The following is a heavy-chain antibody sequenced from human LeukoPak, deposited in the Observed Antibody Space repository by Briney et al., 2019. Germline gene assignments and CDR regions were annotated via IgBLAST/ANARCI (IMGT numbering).Heavy chain of an antibody. V-gene: IGHV1-69*13. D-gene: IGHD3-22*01. CDR3: ARDHPQELYDRGYGDAFDI. CDR1: GGTLSSYA. Sequence: GASVKVSCKASGGTLSSYAISWVRQAPGQGLEWMGGIIPIFGTANYAQKFQGRVTITADESTSTAYMELSSLRSEDTAVYYCARDHPQELYDRGYGDAFDIWGQGTMVTVSS. CDR2: IIPIFGTA. J-gene: IGHJ3*02.